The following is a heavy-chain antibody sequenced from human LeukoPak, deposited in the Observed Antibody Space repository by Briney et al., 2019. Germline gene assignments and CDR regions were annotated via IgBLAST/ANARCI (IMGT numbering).Heavy chain of an antibody. Sequence: GASVKVSCKASGYTFTSYAMNWVRQAPGQGLEWMGWINTNTGNPTYAQGFTGRFVFSLDTSVSTAYLQISSLKAEDTAVYYCARGDSGSYYGGNWFDPWGQGTLVTVSS. CDR1: GYTFTSYA. V-gene: IGHV7-4-1*02. CDR3: ARGDSGSYYGGNWFDP. D-gene: IGHD1-26*01. J-gene: IGHJ5*02. CDR2: INTNTGNP.